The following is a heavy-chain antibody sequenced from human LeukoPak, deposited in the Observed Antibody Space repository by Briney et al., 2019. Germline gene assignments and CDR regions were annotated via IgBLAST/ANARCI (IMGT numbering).Heavy chain of an antibody. V-gene: IGHV1-3*01. CDR1: GYTFTSYG. CDR2: INAGNGYT. D-gene: IGHD2-15*01. CDR3: ARDRVVAVATTLFDY. Sequence: ASVKVSCKASGYTFTSYGMHWVRQAPGQRLEWVGWINAGNGYTRYSQKFQGRVTITRDTSASIAYMELSSLTSEDTAVYYCARDRVVAVATTLFDYWGQGTLVTVSS. J-gene: IGHJ4*02.